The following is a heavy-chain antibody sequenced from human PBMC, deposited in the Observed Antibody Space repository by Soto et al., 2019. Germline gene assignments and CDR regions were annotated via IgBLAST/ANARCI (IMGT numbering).Heavy chain of an antibody. CDR1: GFTFRSYS. D-gene: IGHD6-13*01. J-gene: IGHJ5*02. CDR2: ISSSSSYV. V-gene: IGHV3-21*01. Sequence: GGSLRLSCAASGFTFRSYSLNWVRQAPGKGLEWVSSISSSSSYVYYADSVKGRFTISRDNAKNSLYLQMNSLRAEDTAVYYCARHPERIAQIGWFDPWGQGTLVTVSS. CDR3: ARHPERIAQIGWFDP.